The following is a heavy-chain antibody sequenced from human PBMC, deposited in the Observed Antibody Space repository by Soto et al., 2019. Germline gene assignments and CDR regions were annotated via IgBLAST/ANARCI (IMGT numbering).Heavy chain of an antibody. CDR2: ISSNSAYI. CDR3: TRDASRDSSARGWFDP. V-gene: IGHV3-21*01. J-gene: IGHJ5*02. Sequence: GGSLRLSCAASGFTFRSFTMNWVRQAPGRGLEWVSTISSNSAYIYYSDALRGRFTISRDNAKNSLHLQMNSLRAEDTAVYYCTRDASRDSSARGWFDPWGPGTLVTVSS. CDR1: GFTFRSFT. D-gene: IGHD6-13*01.